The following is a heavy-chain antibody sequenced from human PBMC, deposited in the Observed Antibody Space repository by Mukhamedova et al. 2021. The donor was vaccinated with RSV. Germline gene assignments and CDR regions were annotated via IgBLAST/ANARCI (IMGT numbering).Heavy chain of an antibody. CDR3: ARHAHTIFGVVTLDY. V-gene: IGHV4-59*08. D-gene: IGHD3-3*01. Sequence: GSTNYNPSLKSRVTISVDTSKNQFFLKLSSVTAADTAVYYCARHAHTIFGVVTLDYWGQGTLVTVSS. CDR2: GST. J-gene: IGHJ4*02.